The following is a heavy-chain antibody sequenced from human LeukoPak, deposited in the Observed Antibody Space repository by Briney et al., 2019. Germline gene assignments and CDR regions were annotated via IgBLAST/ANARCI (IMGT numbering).Heavy chain of an antibody. Sequence: ASVKVSCKASGYTFTSYYIHWARQATGQGLEWMGMINPSSGSTSYAQKFQGRVTMTRDTSTSTAYMELSSLRSEDTAVYYCARWGIAATSPQALDYWGQGTRVTVSS. D-gene: IGHD6-13*01. J-gene: IGHJ4*02. V-gene: IGHV1-46*01. CDR3: ARWGIAATSPQALDY. CDR1: GYTFTSYY. CDR2: INPSSGST.